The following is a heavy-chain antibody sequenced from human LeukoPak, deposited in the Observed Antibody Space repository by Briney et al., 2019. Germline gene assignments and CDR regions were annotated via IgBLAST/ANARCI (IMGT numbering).Heavy chain of an antibody. Sequence: SETLSLTCTVSGGSISSDDYYWSWIRQPPGKGLEWIGYIYYSGITYYNPSLKSRVTISVDTSKNQFSLKLSSVTAADTAVYYCARGGNAFEIWGQGTMVAVSS. J-gene: IGHJ3*02. CDR2: IYYSGIT. V-gene: IGHV4-30-4*01. CDR1: GGSISSDDYY. CDR3: ARGGNAFEI. D-gene: IGHD1-26*01.